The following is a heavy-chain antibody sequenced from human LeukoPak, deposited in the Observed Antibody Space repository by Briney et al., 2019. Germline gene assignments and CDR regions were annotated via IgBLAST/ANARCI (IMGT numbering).Heavy chain of an antibody. Sequence: GGSLRLSCAASGFTFNIYAMNWVRQPPGKGLEWVGRIRSKTDGGTTDYAAPVKGRFTISRDDSKNTLYLQMNSLKTEDTAVYYCTTTAMVTFEAFDIWGQGTMVTVSS. D-gene: IGHD5-18*01. V-gene: IGHV3-15*01. CDR2: IRSKTDGGTT. CDR3: TTTAMVTFEAFDI. CDR1: GFTFNIYA. J-gene: IGHJ3*02.